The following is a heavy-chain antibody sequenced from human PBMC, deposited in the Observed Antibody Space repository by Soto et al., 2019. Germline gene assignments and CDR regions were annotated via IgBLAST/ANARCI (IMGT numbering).Heavy chain of an antibody. CDR1: GYTFTGYG. Sequence: VASVKVSCKASGYTFTGYGISWVRQAPGQGLDWMGWISAYNGNTKYAQDLQGRVTMTTDTSTSTAYMELRSLRSDDTAVYYCARFSGGSYNTYYFYYGMDVWGQGTTVTVSS. D-gene: IGHD2-15*01. CDR2: ISAYNGNT. V-gene: IGHV1-18*01. CDR3: ARFSGGSYNTYYFYYGMDV. J-gene: IGHJ6*02.